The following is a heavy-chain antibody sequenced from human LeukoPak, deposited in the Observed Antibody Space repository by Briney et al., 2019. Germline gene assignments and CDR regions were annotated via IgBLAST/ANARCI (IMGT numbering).Heavy chain of an antibody. J-gene: IGHJ4*02. CDR1: GFTFNTYS. D-gene: IGHD3-10*01. Sequence: GGSLRLSCAASGFTFNTYSMNWVRQAPGKGLEWVSSISSSSNYIYYADSVKRRFTISRDNAKNSLYLQMNSLRAEDTAVYYCARVDVRGSSPVGYFDYWGQGALVTVSS. CDR2: ISSSSNYI. V-gene: IGHV3-21*01. CDR3: ARVDVRGSSPVGYFDY.